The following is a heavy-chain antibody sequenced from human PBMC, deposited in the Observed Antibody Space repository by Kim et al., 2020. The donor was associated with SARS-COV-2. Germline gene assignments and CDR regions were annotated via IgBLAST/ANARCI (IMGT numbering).Heavy chain of an antibody. D-gene: IGHD2-21*01. CDR3: ARQLKVWRGFKPASQNFDY. V-gene: IGHV4-39*01. CDR1: GGSISSSSYY. CDR2: IYYSGST. Sequence: SETLSLTCTVSGGSISSSSYYWGWIRQPPGKGLEWIGSIYYSGSTYYNPSLKSRVTISVDTSKNQFSLKLSSVTAADTAVYYCARQLKVWRGFKPASQNFDYWGQGTLVTVSS. J-gene: IGHJ4*02.